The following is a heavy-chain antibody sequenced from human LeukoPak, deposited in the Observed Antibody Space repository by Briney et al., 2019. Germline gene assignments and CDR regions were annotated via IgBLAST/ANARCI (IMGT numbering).Heavy chain of an antibody. Sequence: PGGSLRLSCAASGFTFSSYAMPWVRQAPGKGLEYVSAIGSSGGSTYYANSVKGRFNISRDNSKNTLYLQMGSLRTEDMAVYYCARAGPGYSSSWYGRTLDYWGQGTLVTVSS. CDR2: IGSSGGST. CDR1: GFTFSSYA. CDR3: ARAGPGYSSSWYGRTLDY. J-gene: IGHJ4*02. V-gene: IGHV3-64*01. D-gene: IGHD6-13*01.